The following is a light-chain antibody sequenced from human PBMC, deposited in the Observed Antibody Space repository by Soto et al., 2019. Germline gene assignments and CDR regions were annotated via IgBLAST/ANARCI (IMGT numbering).Light chain of an antibody. CDR2: AAS. V-gene: IGKV1D-8*01. CDR3: QQYYSFPPT. CDR1: QSISSY. J-gene: IGKJ1*01. Sequence: TQAPSLHSASVGARVTITCRAHQSISSYLNWYQQKQGKAPELLIYAASTLQSGVPSRFSGSGSGTDLTITISCLQSEDFETYYCQQYYSFPPTFGQGTKVEIK.